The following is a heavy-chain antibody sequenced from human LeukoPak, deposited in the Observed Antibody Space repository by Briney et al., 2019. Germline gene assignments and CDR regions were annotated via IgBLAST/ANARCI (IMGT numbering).Heavy chain of an antibody. Sequence: PGGSLRLSCAASGFTFSSYGMHWVRQAPGKGLEWVAVISYDGSNKYYADSVKGRFTISRDNSKNTLYLQMNSLRAEDTAVYYCVKPSRSGWYNGGAFDIWGQGTMVTVSS. CDR2: ISYDGSNK. J-gene: IGHJ3*02. CDR1: GFTFSSYG. CDR3: VKPSRSGWYNGGAFDI. V-gene: IGHV3-30*18. D-gene: IGHD6-19*01.